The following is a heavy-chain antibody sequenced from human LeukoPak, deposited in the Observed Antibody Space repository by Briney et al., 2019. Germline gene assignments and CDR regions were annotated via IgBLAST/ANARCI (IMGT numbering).Heavy chain of an antibody. D-gene: IGHD3-16*01. CDR2: VYYLGST. V-gene: IGHV4-39*01. CDR1: GGSVSSNTHH. Sequence: SETLSLTCTVSGGSVSSNTHHWGWIRQPPGKGLEWIGSVYYLGSTYYKPSLKSRVTISEETSKNHCSLKVRSVTAADTAAYYYARQVEKNYGDWFDPWGQGTLVTVSS. CDR3: ARQVEKNYGDWFDP. J-gene: IGHJ5*02.